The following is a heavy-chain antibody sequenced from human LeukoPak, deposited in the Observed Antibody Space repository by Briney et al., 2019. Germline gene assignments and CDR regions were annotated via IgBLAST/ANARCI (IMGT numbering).Heavy chain of an antibody. D-gene: IGHD3-3*01. CDR1: GFMFRDYY. V-gene: IGHV3-11*04. Sequence: GGSLRLSCVGSGFMFRDYYMSWIRQAPGKGLEWVSYISNDSVDKYYVDSVRGRFTISRDNAKKSMYLQMSGLRVEDTAVYYCARRDWVSGAVRAFDIWGQGTMVTVSS. CDR3: ARRDWVSGAVRAFDI. J-gene: IGHJ3*02. CDR2: ISNDSVDK.